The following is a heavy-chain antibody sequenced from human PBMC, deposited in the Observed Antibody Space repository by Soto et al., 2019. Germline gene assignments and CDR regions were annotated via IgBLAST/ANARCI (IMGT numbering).Heavy chain of an antibody. CDR3: ATPRGITFGGVIPFDY. D-gene: IGHD3-16*01. V-gene: IGHV1-24*01. CDR1: GYTLTELS. CDR2: FDPEDGET. Sequence: ASVKVSCKVSGYTLTELSMHWVRQAPGKGLEWMGGFDPEDGETIYAQKFQGRVTMTEDTSTDTAYMELSSLRSEDTAVYYCATPRGITFGGVIPFDYWGQGTLVTAPQ. J-gene: IGHJ4*02.